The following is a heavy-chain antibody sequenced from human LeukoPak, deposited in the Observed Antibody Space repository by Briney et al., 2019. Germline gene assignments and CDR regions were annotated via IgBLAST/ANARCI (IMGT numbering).Heavy chain of an antibody. CDR1: GFTFSSSA. Sequence: GGSLRLSCVASGFTFSSSAMAWVRQAPGKGLEWVSYISSSSSTIYYTDSVKGRFTISRDNAKNTLNLQMNSLRAEDTAVYYCARDLGQYYDTSDNWFDPWGQGTLVTVSS. CDR2: ISSSSSTI. D-gene: IGHD3-22*01. V-gene: IGHV3-48*04. J-gene: IGHJ5*02. CDR3: ARDLGQYYDTSDNWFDP.